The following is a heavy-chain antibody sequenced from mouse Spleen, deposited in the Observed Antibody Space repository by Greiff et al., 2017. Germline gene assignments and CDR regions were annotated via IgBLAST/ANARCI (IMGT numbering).Heavy chain of an antibody. D-gene: IGHD4-1*01. V-gene: IGHV10-1*01. CDR3: VSLPRTGPWFAY. Sequence: GGGLVQPNGSLKLSCAASGFSFNTYAMNWVRQAPGKGLEWVARIRSKSNNYATYYADSVKDRFTISRDDSESMLYLQMNNLKTEDTAMYYCVSLPRTGPWFAYWGQGTLVTVSA. J-gene: IGHJ3*01. CDR2: IRSKSNNYAT. CDR1: GFSFNTYA.